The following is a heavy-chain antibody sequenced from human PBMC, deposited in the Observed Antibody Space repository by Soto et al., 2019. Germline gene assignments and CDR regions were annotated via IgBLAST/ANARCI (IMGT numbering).Heavy chain of an antibody. CDR2: IDWDDDK. CDR3: ARTSIAAALDY. D-gene: IGHD6-13*01. CDR1: LFSLISSGMR. J-gene: IGHJ4*02. V-gene: IGHV2-70*04. Sequence: XGPTLLNPTQTLPLTCTFALFSLISSGMRVSWIRQPPGKALEWLARIDWDDDKFYSTSLKTRLTISKDTSKNQVVLTMTNMDPVDTATYYCARTSIAAALDYWGQGTLVTVSS.